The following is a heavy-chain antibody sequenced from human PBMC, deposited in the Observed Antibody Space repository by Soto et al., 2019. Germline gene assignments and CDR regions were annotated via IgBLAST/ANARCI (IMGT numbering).Heavy chain of an antibody. V-gene: IGHV5-51*01. Sequence: DSLTISCKGSGYTFSSYWIALVRQLPGKGLQWMGITWPGGSDTRYSPSFQGQVTISADESVSTAYLQWSSLTASDTAIYYCARRPMGYDFWNAHLDMWGQGTMVTVSS. CDR1: GYTFSSYW. CDR2: TWPGGSDT. CDR3: ARRPMGYDFWNAHLDM. D-gene: IGHD3-3*01. J-gene: IGHJ3*02.